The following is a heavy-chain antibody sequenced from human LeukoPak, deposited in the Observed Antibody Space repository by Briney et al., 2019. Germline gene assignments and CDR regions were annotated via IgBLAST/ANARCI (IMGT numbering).Heavy chain of an antibody. CDR1: GDSISTSNSY. Sequence: SETLSLTCTVSGDSISTSNSYWGWIRQPPGKGLEWIGSIYYSGNTYYNSSLKSRVTISVDASKNQFSLKLSSVTAADTAVYYCARGTYYHDSSGHYYDSIYFDYWGQGTLVTVSS. J-gene: IGHJ4*02. CDR2: IYYSGNT. D-gene: IGHD3-22*01. V-gene: IGHV4-39*07. CDR3: ARGTYYHDSSGHYYDSIYFDY.